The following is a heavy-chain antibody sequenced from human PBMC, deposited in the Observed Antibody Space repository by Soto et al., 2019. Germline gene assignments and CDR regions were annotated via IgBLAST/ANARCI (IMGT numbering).Heavy chain of an antibody. CDR2: IIPIFGTA. D-gene: IGHD5-12*01. CDR1: GGTFSSYA. V-gene: IGHV1-69*13. J-gene: IGHJ4*02. CDR3: ARDGRGYNYGIDY. Sequence: SVKVSCKASGGTFSSYAISWVRQAPGQGLEWMGGIIPIFGTANYAQKFQGRVTITADESTSTAYMELSSLRSEDTAVYYCARDGRGYNYGIDYWGQGTLVTVFS.